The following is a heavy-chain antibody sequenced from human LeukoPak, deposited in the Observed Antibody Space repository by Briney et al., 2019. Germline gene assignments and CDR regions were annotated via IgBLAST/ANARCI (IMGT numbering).Heavy chain of an antibody. Sequence: LSLTCTVSGGSISSGGYSWSWVRQAPGKGLEWVSAISGSGGSTYYADSVKGRFTISRDNSKNTLYLQMNSLRAEDTAVYYCANKFGWGQGTLVTVSS. CDR1: GGSISSGGYS. D-gene: IGHD3-16*01. CDR2: ISGSGGST. V-gene: IGHV3-23*01. CDR3: ANKFG. J-gene: IGHJ4*02.